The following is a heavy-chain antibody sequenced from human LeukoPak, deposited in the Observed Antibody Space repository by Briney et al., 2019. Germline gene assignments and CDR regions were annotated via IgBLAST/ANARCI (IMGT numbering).Heavy chain of an antibody. CDR2: IHYSGST. CDR3: ARLGGEGICGPARYYYYMDV. J-gene: IGHJ6*03. Sequence: SETLSLTCTVSGGSINSYYWSWIRQPPGRGLEWIGSIHYSGSTSYNPSLRSRVTISVDKSKNQFFLKLRSVTAADTAVYYCARLGGEGICGPARYYYYMDVWGKGTTVTVSS. CDR1: GGSINSYY. V-gene: IGHV4-59*08. D-gene: IGHD3-10*01.